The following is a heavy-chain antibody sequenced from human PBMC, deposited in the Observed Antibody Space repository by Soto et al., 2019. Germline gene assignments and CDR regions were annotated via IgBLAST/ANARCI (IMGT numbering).Heavy chain of an antibody. Sequence: PGGSLRLSCAASGFTFSSYWMSWVRQAPGKGLEWVANIKQDGSEKYYVDSVKGRFTISRDNAKNSLYLQMNSLRAKDTAVYYCAREDIVVVVAASEYYYGMDVWGQGTTVTVSS. CDR2: IKQDGSEK. CDR1: GFTFSSYW. V-gene: IGHV3-7*05. D-gene: IGHD2-15*01. J-gene: IGHJ6*02. CDR3: AREDIVVVVAASEYYYGMDV.